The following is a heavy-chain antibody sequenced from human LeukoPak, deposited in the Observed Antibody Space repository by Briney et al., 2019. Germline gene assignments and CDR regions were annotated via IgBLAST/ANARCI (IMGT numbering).Heavy chain of an antibody. CDR2: INHSGST. Sequence: SETLSLTCAVYGGSFSGYYWSWISQPPGKGLEWIGEINHSGSTNYNPSLKSRVTISVDTSKNQFSLKLSSVTAADTAVYYCAASRSRRTGRYCSGGSCYSGVYFDYWGQGTLVTVSS. V-gene: IGHV4-34*01. CDR3: AASRSRRTGRYCSGGSCYSGVYFDY. D-gene: IGHD2-15*01. J-gene: IGHJ4*02. CDR1: GGSFSGYY.